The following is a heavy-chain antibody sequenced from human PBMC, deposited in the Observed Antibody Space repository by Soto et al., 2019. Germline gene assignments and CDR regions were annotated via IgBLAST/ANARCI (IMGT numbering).Heavy chain of an antibody. V-gene: IGHV3-23*01. CDR3: AKDLRYCSSTSCQLKPIFDY. CDR1: GVTFIGHG. D-gene: IGHD2-2*01. J-gene: IGHJ4*02. Sequence: AGGALRLSWAASGVTFIGHGGSRVRQAPGKGVGWVSAISGSGGSTYYADSVKGRFTISRDNSKNTLYLQMNSLRAEDTAVYYCAKDLRYCSSTSCQLKPIFDYWGQGTLVTVSS. CDR2: ISGSGGST.